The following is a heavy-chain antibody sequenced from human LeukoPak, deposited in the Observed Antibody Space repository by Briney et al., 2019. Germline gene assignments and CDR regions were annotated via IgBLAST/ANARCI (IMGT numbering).Heavy chain of an antibody. CDR3: ARSRTDIVATISFDY. Sequence: GESLKISCKGSGYSFTSYWIGWVRQMPGKGLEWMGIIYPGDSDTRYSPSLQGQVTISADKSISTAYLQWSSLKASDTAMYYCARSRTDIVATISFDYWGQGTLVTVSS. J-gene: IGHJ4*02. V-gene: IGHV5-51*01. CDR1: GYSFTSYW. D-gene: IGHD5-12*01. CDR2: IYPGDSDT.